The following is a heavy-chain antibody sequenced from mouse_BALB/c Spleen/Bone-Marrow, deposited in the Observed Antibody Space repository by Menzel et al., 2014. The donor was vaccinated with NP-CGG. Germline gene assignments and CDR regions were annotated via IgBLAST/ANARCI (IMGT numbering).Heavy chain of an antibody. Sequence: QVQLQQSGAELVRPGVSVKISCKGSGYTFTDYAMHWVKQSHAKSLEWIGVISTYYGDASYNQKFKGKATMTVDKSSSTAYMELARLTSEDSAIYYCARSGGYDYFDYWGQGTTLSLSS. D-gene: IGHD2-2*01. CDR2: ISTYYGDA. V-gene: IGHV1S137*01. J-gene: IGHJ2*01. CDR3: ARSGGYDYFDY. CDR1: GYTFTDYA.